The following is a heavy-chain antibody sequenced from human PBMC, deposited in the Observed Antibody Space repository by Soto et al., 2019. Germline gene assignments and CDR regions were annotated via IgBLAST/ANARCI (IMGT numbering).Heavy chain of an antibody. Sequence: WTWIRQTPGKGLEWIGEVNHSGSPNYSPSLKSRVTMSFDTSKNQFSLNLTSVTAADTAVYYCARARFSQWSKDYYGLDVWGQGTTVAVAS. CDR3: ARARFSQWSKDYYGLDV. CDR2: VNHSGSP. D-gene: IGHD3-3*01. J-gene: IGHJ6*02. V-gene: IGHV4-34*01.